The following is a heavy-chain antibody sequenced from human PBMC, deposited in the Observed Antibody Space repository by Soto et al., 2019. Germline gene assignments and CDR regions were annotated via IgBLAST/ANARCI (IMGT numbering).Heavy chain of an antibody. V-gene: IGHV3-21*01. CDR2: ISSSSSYI. D-gene: IGHD3-22*01. J-gene: IGHJ4*02. Sequence: EVQLVESGGGLVKPGGSLRLSCAASGFTFSSYSMNWVRQAPGKGLEWVSSISSSSSYIYYADSVKGRFTISRDNAKNTRYLQMNSLRAEDTAVYDCAILTSSDSSGYYCYWGQGTLVTVSS. CDR1: GFTFSSYS. CDR3: AILTSSDSSGYYCY.